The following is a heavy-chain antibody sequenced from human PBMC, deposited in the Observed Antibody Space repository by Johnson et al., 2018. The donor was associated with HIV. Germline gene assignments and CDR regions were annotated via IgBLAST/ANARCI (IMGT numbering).Heavy chain of an antibody. CDR1: GFTFTNAW. D-gene: IGHD1-1*01. CDR3: ATSTASDAFDI. J-gene: IGHJ3*02. Sequence: VQLVESGGGVVQPGRSLRLSCAASGFTFTNAWMHWVRQAPGKGLEWVGRLKSRTDGETADYAAPVKGRFTISRDDSKNTLYLQMNSLRAEDTAVYYCATSTASDAFDIWGQGTTVTVSS. V-gene: IGHV3-15*01. CDR2: LKSRTDGETA.